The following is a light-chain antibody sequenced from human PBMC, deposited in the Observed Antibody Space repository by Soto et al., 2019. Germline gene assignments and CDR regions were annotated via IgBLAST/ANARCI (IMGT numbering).Light chain of an antibody. CDR1: QDITNY. Sequence: DIQMTQSPSSLSASVGDRVTITCQARQDITNYLTWYQQKPGKAPKLLIYDASNLETGVPSRFSGGGSGTDFTFTISSLQPEDIATYYCQQYDSLPITFGQGTRLEIK. CDR3: QQYDSLPIT. CDR2: DAS. J-gene: IGKJ5*01. V-gene: IGKV1-33*01.